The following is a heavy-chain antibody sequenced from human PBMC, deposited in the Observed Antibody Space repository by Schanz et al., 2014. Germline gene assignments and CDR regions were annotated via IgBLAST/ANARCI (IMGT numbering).Heavy chain of an antibody. D-gene: IGHD6-19*01. CDR1: GFAFSAYS. Sequence: VQLVESGGGVVQPGRSLRLSCVASGFAFSAYSMNWVRQAPGKGLEWVSSISSSGSYIYFPDSVKGRFTISRDNAKNSLYLQMNSLRAEDTAVYYCARKTDSSGTGDYWGQGTLVTVSS. CDR3: ARKTDSSGTGDY. CDR2: ISSSGSYI. J-gene: IGHJ4*02. V-gene: IGHV3-21*02.